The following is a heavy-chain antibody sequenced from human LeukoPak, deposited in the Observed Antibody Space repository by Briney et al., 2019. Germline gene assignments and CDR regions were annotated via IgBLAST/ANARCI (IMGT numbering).Heavy chain of an antibody. CDR1: GFTFSSYG. CDR3: ARKELSRDSSGYYLDY. D-gene: IGHD3-22*01. Sequence: GRSLRLSCAASGFTFSSYGMHWVRQAPGKGLEWVAVIWYDGSNKYYADSVKGRFTISRDNSKNTLYLQMNSLRAEDTAVYYCARKELSRDSSGYYLDYWGQGTLVTVSS. V-gene: IGHV3-33*01. CDR2: IWYDGSNK. J-gene: IGHJ4*02.